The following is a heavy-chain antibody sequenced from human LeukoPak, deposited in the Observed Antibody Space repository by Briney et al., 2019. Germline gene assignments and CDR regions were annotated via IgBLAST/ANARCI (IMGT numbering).Heavy chain of an antibody. CDR2: IYYSGST. V-gene: IGHV4-30-4*01. J-gene: IGHJ4*02. CDR1: GGSISSGDYS. D-gene: IGHD3-22*01. CDR3: ARQFKSSGYYYAGSYYFDY. Sequence: SETLSLTCTVSGGSISSGDYSWSWIRQPPGKGLEWIGYIYYSGSTYYNPSLKSRVTISVDTSKNQFSLKLSSVTAADTAVYYCARQFKSSGYYYAGSYYFDYWGRGTLVTVSS.